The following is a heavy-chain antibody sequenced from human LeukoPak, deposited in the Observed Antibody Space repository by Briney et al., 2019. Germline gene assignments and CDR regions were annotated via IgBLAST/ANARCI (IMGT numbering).Heavy chain of an antibody. CDR3: AREVIAAADPYYYYMDV. D-gene: IGHD6-13*01. V-gene: IGHV1-18*01. CDR2: ISAYNGNT. Sequence: GASVKVSCKASGYTFTSYGISWVRQAPGQGLEWMGWISAYNGNTNYAQKLQDRVTMTSDTSISTAYMELSRLRSDDTAVYYCAREVIAAADPYYYYMDVWGKGTTVTVSS. CDR1: GYTFTSYG. J-gene: IGHJ6*03.